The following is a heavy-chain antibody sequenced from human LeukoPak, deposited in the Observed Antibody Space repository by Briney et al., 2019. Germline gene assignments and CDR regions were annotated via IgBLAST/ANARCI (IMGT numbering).Heavy chain of an antibody. CDR2: IIPIFGTA. D-gene: IGHD3-22*01. CDR3: ARDSAPYYYDSGGALDY. Sequence: SVKVSCKASGGTFSSYAISWVRQAPGQGLEWMGGIIPIFGTANYAQKFQGRVTITTDESTSTAYMELSSLRSEDTAVYYCARDSAPYYYDSGGALDYWGQGTLVTVSS. CDR1: GGTFSSYA. J-gene: IGHJ4*02. V-gene: IGHV1-69*05.